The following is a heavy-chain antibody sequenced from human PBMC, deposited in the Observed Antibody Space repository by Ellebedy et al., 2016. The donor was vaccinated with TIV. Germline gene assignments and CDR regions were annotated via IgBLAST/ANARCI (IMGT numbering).Heavy chain of an antibody. D-gene: IGHD2-15*01. CDR1: GFTFSSYP. CDR3: AKVGYCSGGSCYSEDPYFDY. CDR2: ISYDGTNK. J-gene: IGHJ4*02. Sequence: RLSCAASGFTFSSYPMHWVRQAPGKGLEWVAVISYDGTNKYYADSVKGRFTISRDNSKNTLYLQMNSLRAEDTAVYYCAKVGYCSGGSCYSEDPYFDYWGQGTLVTVSS. V-gene: IGHV3-30-3*01.